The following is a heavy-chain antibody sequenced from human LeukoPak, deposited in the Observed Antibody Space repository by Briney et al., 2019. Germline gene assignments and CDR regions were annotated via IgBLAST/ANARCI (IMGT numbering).Heavy chain of an antibody. CDR2: ISGGGGDT. CDR1: GFTFSNYA. J-gene: IGHJ3*02. V-gene: IGHV3-23*01. CDR3: ARIGDNDAFDI. D-gene: IGHD1-1*01. Sequence: GGSLRLSCAASGFTFSNYAMSWVRQAPGKGLEWVSAISGGGGDTYYADSVKGRFTISRDTSKNTLYLQMGSLRAEDMAVYYCARIGDNDAFDIWGQGTVVTVSS.